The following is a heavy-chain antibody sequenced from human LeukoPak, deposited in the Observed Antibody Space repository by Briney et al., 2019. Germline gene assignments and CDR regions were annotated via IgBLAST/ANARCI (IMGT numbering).Heavy chain of an antibody. D-gene: IGHD3-10*01. CDR3: ARGYYYGSVDY. CDR1: GFTFDDYG. J-gene: IGHJ4*02. Sequence: PGGSLRLSCAASGFTFDDYGMSWVRQAPGRGLEWVSGINWNGGSTGYADSVKGRFTISRDNSKNTLYLQMDSLRADDTAVYYCARGYYYGSVDYWGQGTLVTVSS. V-gene: IGHV3-20*04. CDR2: INWNGGST.